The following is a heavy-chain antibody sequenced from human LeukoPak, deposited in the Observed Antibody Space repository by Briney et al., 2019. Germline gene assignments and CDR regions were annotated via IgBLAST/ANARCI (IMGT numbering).Heavy chain of an antibody. CDR2: IYHSGST. V-gene: IGHV4-38-2*01. Sequence: MASETLSLTCAVSGYSISSGYYWGWIRQPPGKGLEWIGSIYHSGSTYYNPSLKSRVTISVDTSKNQFSLKLSSVSAANTAVSYCARIVPAAYSFDSWGQGTLVTVSS. J-gene: IGHJ4*02. CDR1: GYSISSGYY. D-gene: IGHD2-2*01. CDR3: ARIVPAAYSFDS.